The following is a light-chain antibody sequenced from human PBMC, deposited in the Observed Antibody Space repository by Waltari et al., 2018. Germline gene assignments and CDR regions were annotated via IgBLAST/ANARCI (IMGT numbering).Light chain of an antibody. CDR1: QSISSW. CDR3: QQYNSYSPLT. Sequence: DIQMTQSPSTLSASVGDRVTITCRASQSISSWLAWYQQKPGKAPKPLIYKASSLESGVPSRFSGSGFGTEFTLTISSLQPDDSATYYCQQYNSYSPLTFGGGTKVEIK. V-gene: IGKV1-5*03. J-gene: IGKJ4*01. CDR2: KAS.